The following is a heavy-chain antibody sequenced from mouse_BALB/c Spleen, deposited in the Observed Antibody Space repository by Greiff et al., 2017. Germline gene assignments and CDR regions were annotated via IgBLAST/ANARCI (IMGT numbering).Heavy chain of an antibody. D-gene: IGHD1-1*02. V-gene: IGHV5-17*02. CDR2: ISSGSSTI. J-gene: IGHJ4*01. CDR1: GFTFSSFG. Sequence: EVMLVESGGGLVQPGGSRKLSCAASGFTFSSFGMHWVRQAPEKGLEWVAYISSGSSTIYYADTVKGRFTISRDNPKNTLFLQMTSLRSEDTAMYYCARWYRDYAMDYWGQGTSVTVSS. CDR3: ARWYRDYAMDY.